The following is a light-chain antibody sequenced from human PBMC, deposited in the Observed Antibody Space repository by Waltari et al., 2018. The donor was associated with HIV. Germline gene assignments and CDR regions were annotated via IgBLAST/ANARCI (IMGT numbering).Light chain of an antibody. CDR1: SSDIGTYNY. V-gene: IGLV2-14*01. CDR2: DVS. CDR3: SSYTSSSTPVV. Sequence: QSALTQPAPVSGSPGQSITIPCTGTSSDIGTYNYVSWYQQHPGKAPKLMIYDVSNRPSGVSNRFSGSKSGNTASLTISGLQAEDEADYYCSSYTSSSTPVVFGGGTKLTVL. J-gene: IGLJ2*01.